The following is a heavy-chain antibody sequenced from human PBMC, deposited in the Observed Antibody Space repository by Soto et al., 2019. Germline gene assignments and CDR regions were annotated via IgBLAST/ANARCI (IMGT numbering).Heavy chain of an antibody. J-gene: IGHJ5*02. CDR3: AVGRHKTSGSNTWFDP. D-gene: IGHD3-22*01. CDR2: ISDTGGGT. V-gene: IGHV3-23*01. Sequence: GGSLRLSCAASGVNFSSYAMNWVRQAPGKGLEWVSTISDTGGGTFYAGSVKGRFTISRDNSKNTLYLQMHSLRADDSAIYFCAVGRHKTSGSNTWFDPWGRGTLVTVSS. CDR1: GVNFSSYA.